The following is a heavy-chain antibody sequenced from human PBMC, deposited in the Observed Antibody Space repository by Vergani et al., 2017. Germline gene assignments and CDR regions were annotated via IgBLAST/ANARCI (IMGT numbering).Heavy chain of an antibody. J-gene: IGHJ4*02. Sequence: QVQLQESGPGLVKPSETLSLTCTVSGGSISSYYWSWIRQPAGKGLKWIGRIYTSGSTNYNPSLKSRVTMSVDTSKNQFSLKLSSVTAADTAVYYCARDPIAVAGTVYDYWGQGTLVTVSS. CDR1: GGSISSYY. CDR3: ARDPIAVAGTVYDY. D-gene: IGHD6-19*01. CDR2: IYTSGST. V-gene: IGHV4-4*07.